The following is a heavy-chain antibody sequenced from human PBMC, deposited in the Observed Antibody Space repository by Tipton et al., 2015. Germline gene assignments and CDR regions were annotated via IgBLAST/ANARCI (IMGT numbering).Heavy chain of an antibody. Sequence: GLVKPSQTLSLTCAISGDSVSSNTAAWHWIRRSPSRGLEWLGRTYYRSNWNNDYAVSVKSRITITPDTSKNQFTLHLNSVTPDDTAMYYCARGAQHSTWSWGQGTLVTVSS. D-gene: IGHD6-13*01. CDR1: GDSVSSNTAA. CDR2: TYYRSNWNN. CDR3: ARGAQHSTWS. J-gene: IGHJ5*02. V-gene: IGHV6-1*01.